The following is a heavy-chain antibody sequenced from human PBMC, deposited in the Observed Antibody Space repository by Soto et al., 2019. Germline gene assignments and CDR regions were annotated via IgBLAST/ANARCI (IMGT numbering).Heavy chain of an antibody. V-gene: IGHV2-5*02. CDR2: IYWDDDK. Sequence: QITLKESGPPLVKPTQTLTLTCTFSGFSLSTSGVGVGWIRQPPGKALEWLALIYWDDDKRYSPSLKSRLTITKDTSKNQVVLTMTNMDPVDTASYYCAHNEAGYYTNYGMDVWGQGTTVTVSS. CDR1: GFSLSTSGVG. D-gene: IGHD3-3*01. CDR3: AHNEAGYYTNYGMDV. J-gene: IGHJ6*02.